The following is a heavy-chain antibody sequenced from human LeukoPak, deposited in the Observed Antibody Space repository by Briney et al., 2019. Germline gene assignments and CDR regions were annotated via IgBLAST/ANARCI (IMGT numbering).Heavy chain of an antibody. J-gene: IGHJ4*02. Sequence: GGSLRLSCAASRFNFIDYYMTWIRQAPGKGLEWVSSISSSGTTIDYADSVKGRFTISRDNRRKLLYLQMNSLRAEDTAVFYCARDQYDTWSRRGNFDSWGQGTLVIVSS. CDR1: RFNFIDYY. CDR3: ARDQYDTWSRRGNFDS. V-gene: IGHV3-11*01. CDR2: ISSSGTTI. D-gene: IGHD3-3*01.